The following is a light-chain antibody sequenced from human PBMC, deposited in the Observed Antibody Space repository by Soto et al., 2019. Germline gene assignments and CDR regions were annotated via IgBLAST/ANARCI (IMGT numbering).Light chain of an antibody. CDR1: SGHSTYA. CDR3: QTWGTGNWV. J-gene: IGLJ3*02. V-gene: IGLV4-69*01. CDR2: LDSDGRH. Sequence: QSVLTQSPSASASLGASVKVTCTLSSGHSTYAIVWHQQQPEKGPRYLMKLDSDGRHSKGDGIPDRFSGSSSGAERYLTISSLQSEDEADYYCQTWGTGNWVFGGGTKLTVL.